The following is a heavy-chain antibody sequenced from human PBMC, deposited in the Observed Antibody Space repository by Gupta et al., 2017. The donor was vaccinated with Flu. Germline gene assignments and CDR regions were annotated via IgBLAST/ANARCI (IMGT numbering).Heavy chain of an antibody. CDR1: GYNFITYG. Sequence: QVQLIQSAAEMREPGASVTVSCTTSGYNFITYGITWVRQAPGQGLEWIGWISVYNGNTEYAQNIQGRVTLSRDTSTNTAYMDLRNLRSDDTAVYYCARSYDTDGLDHWGQGTLINVSS. CDR3: ARSYDTDGLDH. D-gene: IGHD3-3*01. V-gene: IGHV1-18*01. CDR2: ISVYNGNT. J-gene: IGHJ4*02.